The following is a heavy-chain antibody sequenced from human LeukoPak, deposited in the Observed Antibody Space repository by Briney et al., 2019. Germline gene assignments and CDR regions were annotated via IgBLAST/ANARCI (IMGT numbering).Heavy chain of an antibody. CDR2: IYAGDSDT. CDR1: GYSFTSYW. CDR3: ARLAGTPHNWFDP. Sequence: GESLQISCKGSGYSFTSYWIGWVRQMPGKGLEWMGIIYAGDSDTRYSPSFQGQVTISADKSISTAYLQWSSLKASDTAIYFCARLAGTPHNWFDPWGQGTLVTVSS. J-gene: IGHJ5*02. V-gene: IGHV5-51*01. D-gene: IGHD1-7*01.